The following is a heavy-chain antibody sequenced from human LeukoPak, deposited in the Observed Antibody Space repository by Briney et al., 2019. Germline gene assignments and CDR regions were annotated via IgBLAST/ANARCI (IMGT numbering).Heavy chain of an antibody. CDR2: IYHSGST. V-gene: IGHV4-38-2*02. CDR3: ARDSGKYSSSWQWLVLGY. D-gene: IGHD6-13*01. J-gene: IGHJ4*02. Sequence: SETLSLTCTVSGYSISSGYYWGWIRQPPGKGLEWIGSIYHSGSTYYNPSLKSRVTISVDTSKNQFSLKLSSVTAADTAVYYCARDSGKYSSSWQWLVLGYWGQGTLVTVSS. CDR1: GYSISSGYY.